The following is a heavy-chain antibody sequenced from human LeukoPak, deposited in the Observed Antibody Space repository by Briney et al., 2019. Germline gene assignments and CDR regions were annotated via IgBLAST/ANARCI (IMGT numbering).Heavy chain of an antibody. J-gene: IGHJ4*02. CDR1: GYSFTSYW. Sequence: GGSLRISCKGSGYSFTSYWISWVRQMPGKGLEWMGRIDPSDSYTNYSPSFQGHVTISADKSISTAYLQWSSLKASDTAMYYCARLPTTKGAAAGTGYWGQGTLVTVSS. CDR3: ARLPTTKGAAAGTGY. D-gene: IGHD6-13*01. CDR2: IDPSDSYT. V-gene: IGHV5-10-1*01.